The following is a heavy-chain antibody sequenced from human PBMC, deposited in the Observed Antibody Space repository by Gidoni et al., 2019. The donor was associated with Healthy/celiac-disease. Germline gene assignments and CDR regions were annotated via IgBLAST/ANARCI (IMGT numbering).Heavy chain of an antibody. Sequence: EVQLVESGGGLVKPGGSLRLSCAASGFTFSNAWMSWVRQAPGKGLEWVGRIKSKTDGGTTDYAAPVKGRFTISRDDSKNTLYLQMNSLKTEDTAVYYCTTGGPIAVAGYYYGMDVWGQGTTVTVSS. CDR1: GFTFSNAW. CDR3: TTGGPIAVAGYYYGMDV. D-gene: IGHD6-19*01. J-gene: IGHJ6*02. V-gene: IGHV3-15*01. CDR2: IKSKTDGGTT.